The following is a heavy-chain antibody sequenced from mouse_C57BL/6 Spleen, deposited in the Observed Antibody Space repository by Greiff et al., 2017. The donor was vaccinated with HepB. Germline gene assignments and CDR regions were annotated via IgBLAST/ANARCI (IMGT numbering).Heavy chain of an antibody. V-gene: IGHV3-6*01. Sequence: ESGPGLVKPSQSLSLTCSVTGYSITSGYYWNWIRQFPGNKLEWMGYISYDGSNNYNPSLKNRISITRDTSKNQFFLKLNSVTTEDTATYYCARDGSSPSMDYWGQGTSVTVSS. CDR3: ARDGSSPSMDY. CDR1: GYSITSGYY. CDR2: ISYDGSN. J-gene: IGHJ4*01. D-gene: IGHD1-1*01.